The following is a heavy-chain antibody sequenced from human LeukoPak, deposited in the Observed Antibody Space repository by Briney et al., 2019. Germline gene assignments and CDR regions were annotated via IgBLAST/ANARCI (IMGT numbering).Heavy chain of an antibody. D-gene: IGHD2-2*01. CDR1: GFTFHDYA. V-gene: IGHV3-9*01. Sequence: PGGSLRLSCAASGFTFHDYAMHWVRQAPGKGLEWVSGISWNSGSIGYADSVKGRFTISRDNAKNSLYLQMNSLRAEDTALYYCAKDMRSSTSYLLDYWGQGTLVTVSS. CDR2: ISWNSGSI. J-gene: IGHJ4*02. CDR3: AKDMRSSTSYLLDY.